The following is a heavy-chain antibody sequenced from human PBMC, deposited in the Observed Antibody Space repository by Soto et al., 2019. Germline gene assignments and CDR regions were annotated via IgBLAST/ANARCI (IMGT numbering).Heavy chain of an antibody. CDR3: ARDGDAGHYHFFWFDP. J-gene: IGHJ5*02. D-gene: IGHD3-3*02. CDR2: ISSSSSYI. CDR1: GFTFSSYA. Sequence: GGSLRLSCAASGFTFSSYAMSWVRQAPGKGLEWVSSISSSSSYIYYADSVKGRFTISRDNAKNSLYLQMNSLRAEDTAVYYCARDGDAGHYHFFWFDPWGQGTLVTVSS. V-gene: IGHV3-21*01.